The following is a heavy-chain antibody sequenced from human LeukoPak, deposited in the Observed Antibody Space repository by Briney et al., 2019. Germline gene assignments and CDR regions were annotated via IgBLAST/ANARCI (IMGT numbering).Heavy chain of an antibody. Sequence: PGGSLRLSCAASGFTFSDYSMNWVRQAPGKGLEWVSYISSGSSTIYYADSVKGRFTISRDSAKNSLYLQMNSLRDEDTAVYYCARDPGAYSGNNWFDPWGQGTLVTVSS. CDR3: ARDPGAYSGNNWFDP. D-gene: IGHD1-26*01. CDR2: ISSGSSTI. CDR1: GFTFSDYS. J-gene: IGHJ5*01. V-gene: IGHV3-48*02.